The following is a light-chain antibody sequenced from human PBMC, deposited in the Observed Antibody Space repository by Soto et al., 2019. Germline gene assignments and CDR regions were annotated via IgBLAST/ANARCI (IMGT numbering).Light chain of an antibody. Sequence: QSALTQPASVSGSPGQSITISCSGATSDIGTYNYVSWYQHHPGKVPKVIIYEVSNRPSGVSNRFSGSKSGNTASLTISGLQAEDEADYYCSSYTSSATLVFGGGTKL. CDR3: SSYTSSATLV. CDR2: EVS. J-gene: IGLJ3*02. V-gene: IGLV2-14*01. CDR1: TSDIGTYNY.